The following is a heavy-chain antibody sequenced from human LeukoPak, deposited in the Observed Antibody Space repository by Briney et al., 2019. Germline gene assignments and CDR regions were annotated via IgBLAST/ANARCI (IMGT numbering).Heavy chain of an antibody. CDR1: GDTFSSYA. CDR2: IIPIFGTA. J-gene: IGHJ5*02. V-gene: IGHV1-69*06. Sequence: SVKVSCKASGDTFSSYAISWVRQAPGQGLEWMGGIIPIFGTANYAQKFQGRVTITADKSTSTAYMELSSLRSEDTAVYYCARDSARERGLWFDPWGQGTLVTVSS. CDR3: ARDSARERGLWFDP. D-gene: IGHD3-16*01.